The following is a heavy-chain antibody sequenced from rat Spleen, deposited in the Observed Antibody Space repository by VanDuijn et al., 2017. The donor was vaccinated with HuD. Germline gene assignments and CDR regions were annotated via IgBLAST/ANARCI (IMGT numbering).Heavy chain of an antibody. CDR2: INYDGRST. Sequence: EVQLVESDGGLVQPGRSLKLSCAASGFTFSDYYMAWVRQAPTKGLEWVATINYDGRSTYYRDSVKGRFTISRDNANSTLYLQMDSLRSEDTATYYCVRSVVDYWGQGVMVTVSS. J-gene: IGHJ2*01. CDR3: VRSVVDY. CDR1: GFTFSDYY. V-gene: IGHV5-29*01.